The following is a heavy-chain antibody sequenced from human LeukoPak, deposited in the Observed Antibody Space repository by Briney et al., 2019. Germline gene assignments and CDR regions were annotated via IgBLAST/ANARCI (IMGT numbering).Heavy chain of an antibody. CDR3: AREPYCSSSSCTSV. V-gene: IGHV4-59*01. Sequence: IYYSGSTNYNPSLKSRVTISVDTSKNQFSLELTSVTAADTAVYYCAREPYCSSSSCTSVWGQGTLVTVSS. J-gene: IGHJ4*02. D-gene: IGHD2-2*01. CDR2: IYYSGST.